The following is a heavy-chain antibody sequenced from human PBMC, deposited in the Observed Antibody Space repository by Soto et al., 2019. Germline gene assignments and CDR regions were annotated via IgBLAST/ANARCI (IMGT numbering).Heavy chain of an antibody. V-gene: IGHV4-4*02. CDR1: GGSIINSNW. CDR3: ARRAFWFDP. CDR2: IFHNGNT. Sequence: TSETLSLTCTVSGGSIINSNWWSWVRQPPGKGLEWIGEIFHNGNTNYNPSLKSRVTVSIDKSRNQFSLKLDSVTAADTAVYYYARRAFWFDPWGQGTQVTVSS. J-gene: IGHJ5*02.